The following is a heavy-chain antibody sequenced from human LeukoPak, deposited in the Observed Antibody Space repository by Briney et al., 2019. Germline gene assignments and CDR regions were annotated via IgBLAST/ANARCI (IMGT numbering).Heavy chain of an antibody. CDR2: ISSSSSYI. V-gene: IGHV3-21*01. D-gene: IGHD3-10*01. J-gene: IGHJ3*02. CDR1: GFTFSSYS. Sequence: PGGSLRLSCAASGFTFSSYSMNWVRQAPGKGLEWVSSISSSSSYIYYADSVKGRFTISRDNAKNSLYLQMNSLRAEDTAVYYCARVVGSGSYPPSAFDIWGQGTMVTVSS. CDR3: ARVVGSGSYPPSAFDI.